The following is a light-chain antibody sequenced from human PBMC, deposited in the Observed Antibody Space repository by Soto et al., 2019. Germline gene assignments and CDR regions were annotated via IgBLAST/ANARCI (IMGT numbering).Light chain of an antibody. Sequence: QSALTQPASVSGSPGQSITISCTGTSSDVGGHNYVSWYQQHPGKAPKLMIYDVSNRPSGVSIRFSGSKSGNTASLTISGIQAEDEADYYCSSSTGSSTVVFGGGTKLTVL. J-gene: IGLJ2*01. CDR3: SSSTGSSTVV. V-gene: IGLV2-14*01. CDR2: DVS. CDR1: SSDVGGHNY.